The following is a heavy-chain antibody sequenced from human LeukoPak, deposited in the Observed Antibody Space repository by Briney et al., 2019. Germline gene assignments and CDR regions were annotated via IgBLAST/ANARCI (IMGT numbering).Heavy chain of an antibody. V-gene: IGHV3-21*06. CDR3: ARVAEAAAFDS. CDR2: ISRNSRYI. Sequence: GGSLRLSCAASGLTFSTHWLSWVRQAPGKGLEWVSSISRNSRYIYYADSMRGRFTISRDNAKNSLYLQMNSLKPEDTAVYCARVAEAAAFDSWGQGTLVTVSS. D-gene: IGHD6-13*01. CDR1: GLTFSTHW. J-gene: IGHJ4*02.